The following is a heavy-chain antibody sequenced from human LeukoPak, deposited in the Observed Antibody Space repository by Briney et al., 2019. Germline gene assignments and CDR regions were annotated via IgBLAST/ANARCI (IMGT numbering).Heavy chain of an antibody. J-gene: IGHJ4*02. CDR3: ARRVRTGYCSGGSCYSVVEPPRSFEY. CDR2: INHSGRT. Sequence: PSETLSLTCAVYGGSFSGSDWTWIRQPPGKGLGWSGEINHSGRTNYNPPLKSRITISEDTSKNQFSMKRSSVTAADTAVYYCARRVRTGYCSGGSCYSVVEPPRSFEYWGEGSLVTVSS. V-gene: IGHV4-34*01. CDR1: GGSFSGSD. D-gene: IGHD2-15*01.